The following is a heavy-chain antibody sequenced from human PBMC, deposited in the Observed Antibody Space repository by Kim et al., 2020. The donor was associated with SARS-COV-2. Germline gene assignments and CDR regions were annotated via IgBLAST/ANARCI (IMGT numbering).Heavy chain of an antibody. CDR2: INPGNGDT. V-gene: IGHV1-3*01. CDR1: GYTFSTYA. CDR3: ASQAGVVDGNTGDY. J-gene: IGHJ4*02. Sequence: ASVKVSCKASGYTFSTYAIHWVRQAPGQRLEWMGWINPGNGDTKYSQKFQGRVTITRDTSASTAYMELSSLRSEDTAVYYCASQAGVVDGNTGDYWGQGSLVTVAS. D-gene: IGHD6-19*01.